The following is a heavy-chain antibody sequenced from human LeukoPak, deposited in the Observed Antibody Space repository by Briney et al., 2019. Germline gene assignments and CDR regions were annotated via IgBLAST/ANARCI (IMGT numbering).Heavy chain of an antibody. Sequence: PGGSLRLSCGASGITFSSYSMNWVRQAPGKGLEWVSYISSSGSTKYYADSVKGRFTISRDNARNSLYLQMNSLRAEDTAAYFCARGGLSIMGYWGQGTLVTVSS. CDR3: ARGGLSIMGY. CDR1: GITFSSYS. V-gene: IGHV3-48*01. D-gene: IGHD2/OR15-2a*01. J-gene: IGHJ4*02. CDR2: ISSSGSTK.